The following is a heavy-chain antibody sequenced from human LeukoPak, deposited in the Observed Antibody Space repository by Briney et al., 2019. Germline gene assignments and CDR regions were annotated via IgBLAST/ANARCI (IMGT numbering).Heavy chain of an antibody. Sequence: ASVKVSCKASGYTFTIYYTHWVRQAPGQGLEWMGIINPSGTSTSYPQNFQGRVTMTRDTSTSTVYMELSSLTSDDTAVYYCVRGASDTSGYYYVLVYWGQGTLVTVSS. CDR2: INPSGTST. V-gene: IGHV1-46*01. J-gene: IGHJ4*02. CDR1: GYTFTIYY. D-gene: IGHD3-22*01. CDR3: VRGASDTSGYYYVLVY.